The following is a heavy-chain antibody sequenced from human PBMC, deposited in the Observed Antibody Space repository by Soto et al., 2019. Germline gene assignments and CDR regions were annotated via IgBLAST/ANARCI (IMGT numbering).Heavy chain of an antibody. D-gene: IGHD3-22*01. CDR3: TTEAEIIQQQYYYDSSGYYGVSGYFQH. CDR2: IKSKTDGGTT. V-gene: IGHV3-15*07. J-gene: IGHJ1*01. CDR1: GFTFXNAW. Sequence: GGSLRLSCAASGFTFXNAWMNLVRQAPGKGLEWVGRIKSKTDGGTTDYAAPVKGRFTISRDDSKNTLYLQMNSLKTEDTAVYYCTTEAEIIQQQYYYDSSGYYGVSGYFQHWGQGTLVTVSS.